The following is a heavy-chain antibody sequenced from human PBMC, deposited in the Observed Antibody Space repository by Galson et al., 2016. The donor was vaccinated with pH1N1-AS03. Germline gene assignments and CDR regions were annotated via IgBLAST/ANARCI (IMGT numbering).Heavy chain of an antibody. CDR3: ADPFSLP. D-gene: IGHD2/OR15-2a*01. CDR1: GFTFSGYW. V-gene: IGHV3-74*01. J-gene: IGHJ4*02. Sequence: SLRLSCAASGFTFSGYWMHWVRHLPGKGLVWVSGIDSDGSNTYYADSVRGRFTISRDNAKNTLYLQMNSLRAEDTALYYCADPFSLPWGQGTLTTVSS. CDR2: IDSDGSNT.